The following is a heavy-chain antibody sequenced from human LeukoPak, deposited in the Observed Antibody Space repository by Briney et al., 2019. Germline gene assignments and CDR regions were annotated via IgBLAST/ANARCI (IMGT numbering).Heavy chain of an antibody. V-gene: IGHV5-51*01. CDR1: GYSFTSYW. CDR3: ARSRAYSGYEKVYYFDY. J-gene: IGHJ4*02. Sequence: GESLKISCKGSGYSFTSYWIGWVRQMPWKGLEWMGIIYPGDSDTRYSPSFQGQVTISADKSISTAYLQWSSLKASDTAMYYCARSRAYSGYEKVYYFDYWGQGTLVTVSS. CDR2: IYPGDSDT. D-gene: IGHD5-12*01.